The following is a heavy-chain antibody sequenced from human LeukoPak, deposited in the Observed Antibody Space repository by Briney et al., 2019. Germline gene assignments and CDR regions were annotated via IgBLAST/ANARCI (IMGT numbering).Heavy chain of an antibody. J-gene: IGHJ4*02. CDR2: ISYDGSNK. CDR1: GFTFSNYA. CDR3: ARDLPPVTTFSYMYFFDY. V-gene: IGHV3-30-3*01. D-gene: IGHD4-17*01. Sequence: GRSLRLSCAASGFTFSNYAIHWVRQAPGKGLEWVAVISYDGSNKYYADSVKGRFTLSRDNSKNTLYMQLNSLRAEDTAVYYCARDLPPVTTFSYMYFFDYWGQGTLVTVSS.